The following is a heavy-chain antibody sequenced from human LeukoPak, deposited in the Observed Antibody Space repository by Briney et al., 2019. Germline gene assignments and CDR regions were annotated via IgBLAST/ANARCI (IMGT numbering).Heavy chain of an antibody. D-gene: IGHD6-13*01. CDR1: GFSFGSYA. Sequence: GGSLRLSCAASGFSFGSYAMSWVRQAAGKGLEWVSEICGSVSGSGDGTHYEDSVKVRFTISRDNSKNTLYPQMNSLRAEDTAVYYCAGNSSPYYYYGMDVWGQGTTVTVSS. CDR3: AGNSSPYYYYGMDV. J-gene: IGHJ6*02. CDR2: ICGSVSGSGDGT. V-gene: IGHV3-23*01.